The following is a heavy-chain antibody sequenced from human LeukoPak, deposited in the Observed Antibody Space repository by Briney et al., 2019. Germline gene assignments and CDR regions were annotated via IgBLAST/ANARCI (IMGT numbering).Heavy chain of an antibody. CDR1: GFTFSNAW. D-gene: IGHD3-9*01. CDR2: IKSKTDGGTT. CDR3: TTDFYAAYYDLLTGYSFDY. J-gene: IGHJ4*02. Sequence: GGSLRLSCVASGFTFSNAWMSWVRQAPGKGLEWVGRIKSKTDGGTTDYAAPVKGRFTISRDDSKNTLYLQMNSLKTEDTAVYYCTTDFYAAYYDLLTGYSFDYWGQGTLVTVSS. V-gene: IGHV3-15*01.